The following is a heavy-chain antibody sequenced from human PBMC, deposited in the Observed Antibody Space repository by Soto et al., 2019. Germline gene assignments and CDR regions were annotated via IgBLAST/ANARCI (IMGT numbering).Heavy chain of an antibody. Sequence: GGPVKVSRKASGGPFSSYAIRWVRQAPGQGLEGMGGIIPIFGTANYAQKFQGRVTITADESTSTAYMELSSLRSEDTAVYYCARDCSGGSCHPMDYYYGMDVWGQGTTVTVSS. J-gene: IGHJ6*02. V-gene: IGHV1-69*13. CDR1: GGPFSSYA. CDR2: IIPIFGTA. D-gene: IGHD2-15*01. CDR3: ARDCSGGSCHPMDYYYGMDV.